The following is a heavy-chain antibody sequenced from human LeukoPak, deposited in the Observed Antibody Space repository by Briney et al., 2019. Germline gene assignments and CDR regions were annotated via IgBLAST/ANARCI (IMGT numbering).Heavy chain of an antibody. Sequence: SETLSLTCAVYGGSFSGYYWSWIRQPPGKGLEWIGEINHSGSTNYNPSLKSRVTISVDTSKNQFSLELKSVTAADTAVYYCARDAPRGCGPRFDYWGQGTLVTVSS. CDR2: INHSGST. J-gene: IGHJ4*02. CDR1: GGSFSGYY. V-gene: IGHV4-34*01. D-gene: IGHD2-21*01. CDR3: ARDAPRGCGPRFDY.